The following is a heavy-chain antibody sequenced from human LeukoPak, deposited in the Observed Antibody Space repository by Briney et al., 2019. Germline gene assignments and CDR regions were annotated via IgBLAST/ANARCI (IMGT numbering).Heavy chain of an antibody. V-gene: IGHV3-23*01. D-gene: IGHD1-1*01. Sequence: VGSLRLSRAASGFTFCSYAMDWVRQAPGKGLEWVLACGADGDTYYADSVRGRFTISRDNAKHRVYLQMSSLRAEDTAVYYCAQKSPGAPPFDFWGQGTLVTVSP. CDR1: GFTFCSYA. CDR2: CGADGDT. J-gene: IGHJ4*02. CDR3: AQKSPGAPPFDF.